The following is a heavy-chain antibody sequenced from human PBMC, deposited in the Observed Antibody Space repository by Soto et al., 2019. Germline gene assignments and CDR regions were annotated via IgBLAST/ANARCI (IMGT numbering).Heavy chain of an antibody. Sequence: EVQMVETGGGLSQPGGSRRLYCAVSGFIVSSKYMTWVRQAPGKGLEWVSVIYTGGSTHYADSARGRFTISRDSSKNTLYLQMNSLRAEDAAVYYCTTYTGYGMDVWGQGTTVTVSS. J-gene: IGHJ6*02. V-gene: IGHV3-53*02. CDR3: TTYTGYGMDV. CDR1: GFIVSSKY. D-gene: IGHD3-16*01. CDR2: IYTGGST.